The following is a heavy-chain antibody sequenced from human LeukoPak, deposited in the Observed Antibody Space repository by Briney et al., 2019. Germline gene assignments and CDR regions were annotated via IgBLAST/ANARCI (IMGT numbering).Heavy chain of an antibody. D-gene: IGHD1-26*01. CDR1: GFSLSTGGMR. CDR3: ARTSPETYSGSSPFDY. J-gene: IGHJ4*02. V-gene: IGHV2-70*04. CDR2: IDWDDDK. Sequence: SGPALVKPTQTLTLTCTFSGFSLSTGGMRVNWIRQPPGKALEWLARIDWDDDKFYSTSLKTRLTISKDTSKNQVVLTMTNMDTEYTATYYCARTSPETYSGSSPFDYWGQGTLVTVSS.